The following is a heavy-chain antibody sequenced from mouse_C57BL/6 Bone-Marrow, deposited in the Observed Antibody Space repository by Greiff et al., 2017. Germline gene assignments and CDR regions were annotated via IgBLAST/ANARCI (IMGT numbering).Heavy chain of an antibody. V-gene: IGHV1-82*01. CDR2: IYPGDGDT. CDR3: ARGVHYGSSPAWFAY. Sequence: QVQLQQSGPELVKPGASVKISCKASGYAFSSSWMNWVKQRPGKGLEWIGRIYPGDGDTNYNGKFKGKATLTADKSSSTAYMQLSSLTSEDSAVYFCARGVHYGSSPAWFAYWGQGTLVTVSA. D-gene: IGHD1-1*01. J-gene: IGHJ3*01. CDR1: GYAFSSSW.